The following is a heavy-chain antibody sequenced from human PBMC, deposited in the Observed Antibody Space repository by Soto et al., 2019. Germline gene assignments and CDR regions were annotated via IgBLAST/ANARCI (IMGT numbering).Heavy chain of an antibody. CDR1: GFTFSSYG. J-gene: IGHJ4*02. V-gene: IGHV3-30*18. Sequence: QVQLVESGGGVVQPGRSLRLSCAASGFTFSSYGMHWVRQAPGKGLEWVAVISYDGSNKYYADSVKGRFTISRDNSKNTLYLQMNSLGAEETAVYYCAKDPHDYWGQGTLVTVSS. CDR3: AKDPHDY. CDR2: ISYDGSNK.